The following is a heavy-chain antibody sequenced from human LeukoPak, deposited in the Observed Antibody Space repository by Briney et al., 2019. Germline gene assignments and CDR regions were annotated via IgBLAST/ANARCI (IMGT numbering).Heavy chain of an antibody. J-gene: IGHJ4*02. Sequence: GESLKISCKASGSSFTSSWISWVRQMRGQGVEWMGRIAPSDSYTNYSPSFQGYVTISADKSISTAYLQWGSLKASDTAMYYFARRGCFDFDLLEGGDYWGQGTLVTVSS. CDR2: IAPSDSYT. CDR1: GSSFTSSW. D-gene: IGHD3-9*01. CDR3: ARRGCFDFDLLEGGDY. V-gene: IGHV5-10-1*01.